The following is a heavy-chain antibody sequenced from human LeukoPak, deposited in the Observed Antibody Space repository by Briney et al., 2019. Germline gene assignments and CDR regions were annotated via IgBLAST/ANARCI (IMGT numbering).Heavy chain of an antibody. CDR3: ARADLRGPFDY. V-gene: IGHV1-2*02. CDR1: GGTFSSYA. J-gene: IGHJ4*02. D-gene: IGHD3-16*01. Sequence: ASVKVSCKASGGTFSSYAISWVRQSPGQGLEWMGWINPNSGGTNYAQKFQGRVTMTRDTSISTAYMELSRLRSDDTAVYYCARADLRGPFDYWGQGTLVTVSS. CDR2: INPNSGGT.